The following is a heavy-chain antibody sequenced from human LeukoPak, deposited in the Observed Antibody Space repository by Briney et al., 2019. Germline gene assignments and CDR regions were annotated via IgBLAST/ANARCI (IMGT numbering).Heavy chain of an antibody. D-gene: IGHD6-19*01. CDR2: IYDSGST. CDR1: GGSIRSNY. Sequence: PSETLSLTCTVSGGSIRSNYWSWIRQPPGKGLEWIGYIYDSGSTNYNPSLKSRVTISVDTSKNQFSLRLSSVTAADTAVYYCARTNTYASGPALNDYWGQGTLVTVSS. J-gene: IGHJ4*02. CDR3: ARTNTYASGPALNDY. V-gene: IGHV4-59*08.